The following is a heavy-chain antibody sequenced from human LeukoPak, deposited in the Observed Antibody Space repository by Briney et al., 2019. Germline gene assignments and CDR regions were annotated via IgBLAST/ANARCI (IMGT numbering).Heavy chain of an antibody. D-gene: IGHD3-22*01. Sequence: GGSLRLSCAASGFSFDDYGLTWVRQAPGKGLEWVSGINWNGDSTDYADSVKGRFTLSRDNAKNSLYLQMNSLRAEDTALYYCARDLRVVITGSFDSWGQGTLVTVSS. CDR1: GFSFDDYG. CDR3: ARDLRVVITGSFDS. CDR2: INWNGDST. J-gene: IGHJ4*02. V-gene: IGHV3-20*04.